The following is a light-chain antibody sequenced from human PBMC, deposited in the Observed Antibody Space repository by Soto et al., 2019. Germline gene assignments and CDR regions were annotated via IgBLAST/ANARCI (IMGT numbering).Light chain of an antibody. V-gene: IGKV1-39*01. J-gene: IGKJ1*01. CDR2: GAS. CDR1: QTINTF. CDR3: QQSYSTLRT. Sequence: DIQMTQSPSSLSASVGDRVTITCRASQTINTFLNWYQQKPGKAPKLLIYGASSLQSGVPSRFSGSGSGTDFTLTISSLQPEDFAIYHCQQSYSTLRTFGQGTRWIS.